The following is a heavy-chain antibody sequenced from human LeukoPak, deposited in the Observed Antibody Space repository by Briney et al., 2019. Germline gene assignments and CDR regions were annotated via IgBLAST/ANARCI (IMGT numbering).Heavy chain of an antibody. CDR1: GGSFSGYY. V-gene: IGHV4-34*01. D-gene: IGHD3-3*01. CDR3: ARAQFWSGYSY. J-gene: IGHJ4*02. CDR2: INHSGST. Sequence: SETLSLTCAVYGGSFSGYYWSWIRQPPGKGLEWIGEINHSGSTNYSPSLKSRVTISVDTSKNQFSLKLSSVTAADTAVYYCARAQFWSGYSYWGQGTLVTVSS.